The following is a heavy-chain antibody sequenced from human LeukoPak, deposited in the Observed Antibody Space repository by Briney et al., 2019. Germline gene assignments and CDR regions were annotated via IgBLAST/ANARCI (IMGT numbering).Heavy chain of an antibody. Sequence: SQTQSLTCTVSGGSISSGGYYWSWIRQHPGTGLEWIGYIYYSGSTYYNPSLKSRVTISVDTSKNQFSLKLSSVTAADTAVYYCARVSRVVPAAISSYYYYGMDVWGQGTTVTVSS. CDR2: IYYSGST. CDR3: ARVSRVVPAAISSYYYYGMDV. CDR1: GGSISSGGYY. J-gene: IGHJ6*02. V-gene: IGHV4-31*03. D-gene: IGHD2-2*01.